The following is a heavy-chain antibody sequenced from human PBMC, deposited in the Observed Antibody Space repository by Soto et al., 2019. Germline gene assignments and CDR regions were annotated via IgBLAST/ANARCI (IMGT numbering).Heavy chain of an antibody. J-gene: IGHJ6*02. CDR3: ARDGPYDILTGYSSLSSGMDV. V-gene: IGHV3-74*01. CDR1: GFTFSSYW. D-gene: IGHD3-9*01. CDR2: INSDGSST. Sequence: EVQLVESGGGLVQPGGSLRLSCAASGFTFSSYWMHWVRQAPGKGLVWVSRINSDGSSTSYADSVKGRFTISRDNAKNTLYLQMNSLRAEDTAVYYCARDGPYDILTGYSSLSSGMDVWGQGTTFTVSS.